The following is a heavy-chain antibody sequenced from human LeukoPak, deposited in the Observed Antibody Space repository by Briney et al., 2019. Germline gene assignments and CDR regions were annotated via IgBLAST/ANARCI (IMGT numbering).Heavy chain of an antibody. D-gene: IGHD4-11*01. CDR3: ARLMTVTSFFDY. CDR1: GYTFTSYG. J-gene: IGHJ4*02. CDR2: ISAYNGNT. V-gene: IGHV1-18*01. Sequence: GASVKVSCKASGYTFTSYGISWVRQAPGQGLEWMGWISAYNGNTNYAQKLQGRVTMTTDTSTSTVYMELRSLRSDDTAVYYCARLMTVTSFFDYWGQGTLVTVSS.